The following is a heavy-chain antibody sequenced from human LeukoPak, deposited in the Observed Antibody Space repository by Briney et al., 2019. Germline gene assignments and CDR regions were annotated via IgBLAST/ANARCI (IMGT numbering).Heavy chain of an antibody. V-gene: IGHV3-48*02. CDR1: GFTFSSYS. D-gene: IGHD3-22*01. Sequence: GGSLRLSCAASGFTFSSYSMIWVRQAPGKGLEWVSYISSSSSTIYYADSVKGRFTISRDNAKNSLYLQMNSLRDEDTAVYYCARGRRYYDSSGPTGVYYFDYWGQGTLVTVSS. J-gene: IGHJ4*02. CDR3: ARGRRYYDSSGPTGVYYFDY. CDR2: ISSSSSTI.